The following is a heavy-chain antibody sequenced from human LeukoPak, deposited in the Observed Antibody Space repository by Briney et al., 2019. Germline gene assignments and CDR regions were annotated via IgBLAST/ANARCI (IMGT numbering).Heavy chain of an antibody. Sequence: SETQSLTCSVSGGSINSYDWGWVRQPAGKGLEWIGRIYTSGTTHYSPSLKSRLTMSIDTSKNQFSLKLRSVTAADTAVYYCGRQGYTACYYFVDYWSQGALITVCS. CDR2: IYTSGTT. J-gene: IGHJ4*02. V-gene: IGHV4-4*07. CDR3: GRQGYTACYYFVDY. D-gene: IGHD2-15*01. CDR1: GGSINSYD.